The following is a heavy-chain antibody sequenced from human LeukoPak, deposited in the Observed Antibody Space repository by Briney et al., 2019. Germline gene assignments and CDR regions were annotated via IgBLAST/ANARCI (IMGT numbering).Heavy chain of an antibody. V-gene: IGHV3-21*01. Sequence: GGSLRLSCAASGFTFSSYSMNWVRQAPGKGLEWVSSISGSSSYIYYADSAKGRFTISRDNAKNSLYLQMNSLRDEDSAVYYCVRDPDALDYWGQGTLVTVSS. J-gene: IGHJ4*02. CDR3: VRDPDALDY. CDR2: ISGSSSYI. CDR1: GFTFSSYS.